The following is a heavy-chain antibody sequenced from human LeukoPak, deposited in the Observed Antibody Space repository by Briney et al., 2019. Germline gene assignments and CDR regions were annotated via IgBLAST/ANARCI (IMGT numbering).Heavy chain of an antibody. CDR1: GFTFSNYA. V-gene: IGHV3-23*01. CDR3: ARFRTAMQLWKGYYFDY. J-gene: IGHJ4*02. CDR2: ISGSGDST. Sequence: KPGGSLRLSCAASGFTFSNYAMRWVRQAPGKGLEWVSGISGSGDSTYYADSVKGRFTISRDNSKNTLYLQMNSLRAEDTAVYYCARFRTAMQLWKGYYFDYWGQGTLVTVSS. D-gene: IGHD5-18*01.